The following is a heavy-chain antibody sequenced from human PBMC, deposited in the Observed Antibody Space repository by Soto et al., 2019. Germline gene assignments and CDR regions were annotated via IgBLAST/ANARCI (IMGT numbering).Heavy chain of an antibody. CDR3: ARKHSLDFIRWGLDP. D-gene: IGHD3-9*01. CDR2: INPKSDDT. Sequence: ASVKVSCKASGYPFSDNQIHWLRRAPGQGLEWMGRINPKSDDTNYAQKFQGRVTMTRDTSIDTAYLELTGLTSDDTATYYCARKHSLDFIRWGLDPWGQGTLVTVSS. CDR1: GYPFSDNQ. J-gene: IGHJ5*02. V-gene: IGHV1-2*02.